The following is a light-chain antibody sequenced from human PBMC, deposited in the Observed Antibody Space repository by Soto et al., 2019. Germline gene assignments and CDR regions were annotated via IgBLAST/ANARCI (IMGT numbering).Light chain of an antibody. J-gene: IGKJ4*01. CDR2: WAS. CDR3: QQYYTLPLT. CDR1: QSVLFTSNNKNY. V-gene: IGKV4-1*01. Sequence: IVMTQSPDSLALSLCERSTINCESSQSVLFTSNNKNYLAWYQQKPGQPPKLLLSWASARESGVPERFSGSGSGTLFTLSISSLQAEDVAVYYCQQYYTLPLTFGGGTKVDIK.